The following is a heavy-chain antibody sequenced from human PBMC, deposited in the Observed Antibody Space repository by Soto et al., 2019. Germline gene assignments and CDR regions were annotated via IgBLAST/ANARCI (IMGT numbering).Heavy chain of an antibody. V-gene: IGHV4-4*02. CDR2: IYHSGST. Sequence: QVQLQESGPGLVKPSGTLSLTCAVSGGSISSSNWWSWVRQPPGKGLEWIGEIYHSGSTNYNPSLKSLVTISVDKSKNQFSRKLRSVTAADTAVYHCARAAMGGSSWPFDYWGQGTLVTVSS. D-gene: IGHD6-13*01. CDR3: ARAAMGGSSWPFDY. J-gene: IGHJ4*02. CDR1: GGSISSSNW.